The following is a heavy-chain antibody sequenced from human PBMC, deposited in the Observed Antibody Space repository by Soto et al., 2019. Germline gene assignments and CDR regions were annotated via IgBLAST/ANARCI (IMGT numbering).Heavy chain of an antibody. V-gene: IGHV3-11*06. CDR3: ARRTSGAIVGDTPYGMDV. D-gene: IGHD1-26*01. CDR1: GFTFSDYY. Sequence: GGSLRLSCAASGFTFSDYYMSWIRQAPGKGLEWVSYISSSSSYTNYADSVKGRFTISRDNAKNSLYLQMNSLRAEDTAVYYCARRTSGAIVGDTPYGMDVWGQGTTVTVSS. CDR2: ISSSSSYT. J-gene: IGHJ6*02.